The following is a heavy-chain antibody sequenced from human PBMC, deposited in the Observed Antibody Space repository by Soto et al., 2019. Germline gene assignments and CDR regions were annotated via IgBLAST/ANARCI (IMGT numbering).Heavy chain of an antibody. CDR1: GGSIDRSNYY. CDR2: TYYNGNA. J-gene: IGHJ4*02. Sequence: QLQLQESGPGLVKPSETLSLTCNVSGGSIDRSNYYWDWLRQPPGKGLEWIGTTYYNGNAYYNPSLRVRVSISVDTSKNQFSLKLISVTAADTAAYYCARHFVAVIIKGWGYWGQGKLVTVAS. CDR3: ARHFVAVIIKGWGY. V-gene: IGHV4-39*01. D-gene: IGHD3-3*01.